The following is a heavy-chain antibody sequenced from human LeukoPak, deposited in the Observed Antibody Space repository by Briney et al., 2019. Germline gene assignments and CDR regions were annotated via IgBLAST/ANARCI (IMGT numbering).Heavy chain of an antibody. Sequence: SETLSLTYTVSGGSISSYYWSWIRQPPGKGLEWIGYIYYSGSTNYNPSLKSRVTISVDTSKNQFSLKLSSVTAADTAVYYCARELTGVSRHFDLWGRGTLVTVSS. CDR3: ARELTGVSRHFDL. D-gene: IGHD7-27*01. CDR2: IYYSGST. V-gene: IGHV4-59*12. J-gene: IGHJ2*01. CDR1: GGSISSYY.